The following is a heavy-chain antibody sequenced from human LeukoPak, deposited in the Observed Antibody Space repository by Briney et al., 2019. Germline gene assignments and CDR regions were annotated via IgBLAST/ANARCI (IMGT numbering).Heavy chain of an antibody. CDR3: ARMVSGSGAYYFDS. J-gene: IGHJ4*02. CDR2: IYHSGST. Sequence: PSDTLSLTCAVSGSSISNNALWGWIRQPPGKGLGWIGYIYHSGSTYYNPSLKSPVTMSADTSKNQFSLKLTSVTAVDTAVYYCARMVSGSGAYYFDSWGQGTLVTVSS. V-gene: IGHV4-28*01. D-gene: IGHD3-10*01. CDR1: GSSISNNAL.